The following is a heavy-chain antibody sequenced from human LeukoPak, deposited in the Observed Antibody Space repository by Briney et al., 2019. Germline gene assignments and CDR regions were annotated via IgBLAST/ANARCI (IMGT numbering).Heavy chain of an antibody. J-gene: IGHJ3*01. CDR1: GFTFHDFA. CDR3: VKDDGWLS. CDR2: ISLNSGYI. Sequence: HPGGSLRLSCTASGFTFHDFAMHWVRQAPGKGLDWVSGISLNSGYIGYADPVKGRFIVSRDNAKNSLYLHMNNLRTEDTAFYYCVKDDGWLSWGRGTMVTVSS. D-gene: IGHD2/OR15-2a*01. V-gene: IGHV3-9*01.